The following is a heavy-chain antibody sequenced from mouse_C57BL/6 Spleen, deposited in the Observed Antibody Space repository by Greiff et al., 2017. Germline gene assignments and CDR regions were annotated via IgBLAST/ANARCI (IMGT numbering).Heavy chain of an antibody. J-gene: IGHJ1*03. CDR1: GYSITSGYY. Sequence: EVKLQESGPGLVKPSQSLSLTCSVTGYSITSGYYWNWIRQFPGNKLEWMGYISNDGSNNYNPSLKNRISITRYTSKNQFFLKLNSVTTEDTATYYCARWTMVTYWYFDVWGTGTTVTVSS. D-gene: IGHD2-2*01. CDR2: ISNDGSN. CDR3: ARWTMVTYWYFDV. V-gene: IGHV3-6*01.